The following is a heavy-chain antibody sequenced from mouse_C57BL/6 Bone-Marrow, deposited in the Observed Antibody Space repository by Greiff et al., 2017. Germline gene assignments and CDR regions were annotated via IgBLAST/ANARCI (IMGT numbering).Heavy chain of an antibody. CDR3: ARVVYYYGSSYDYVDY. D-gene: IGHD1-1*01. J-gene: IGHJ2*01. V-gene: IGHV1-59*01. CDR1: GYTFTSYW. Sequence: QVQLQQPGAELVRPGTSVKLSCKASGYTFTSYWMHWVKQRPGQGLEWIGVIDPSDSYTNYNQKFKGKATLTVDTSSSTAYMQLSSLTSEDSAVYYCARVVYYYGSSYDYVDYWGQGTTLTVSA. CDR2: IDPSDSYT.